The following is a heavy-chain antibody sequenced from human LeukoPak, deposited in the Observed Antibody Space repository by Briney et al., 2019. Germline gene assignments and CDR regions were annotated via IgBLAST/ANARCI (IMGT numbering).Heavy chain of an antibody. CDR2: ISSSSSTI. V-gene: IGHV3-48*01. D-gene: IGHD3-10*01. CDR1: GFTFSSYS. CDR3: AGPGVWGSGSYGY. J-gene: IGHJ4*02. Sequence: GGSLRLSCAASGFTFSSYSMNWVRQAPGKGLEWVSYISSSSSTIYYADSVEGRFTISRDNAKNSLYLQMNSLRAEDTAVYYCAGPGVWGSGSYGYWGQGTLVTVSS.